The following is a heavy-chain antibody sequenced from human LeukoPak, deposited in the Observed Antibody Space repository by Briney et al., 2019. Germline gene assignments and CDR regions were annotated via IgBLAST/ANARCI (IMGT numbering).Heavy chain of an antibody. CDR1: GYTLTELS. Sequence: ASVKVSCKVSGYTLTELSMHWVRQAPGKGLEWMGGFDPEYGETVYAQKFQGRVTMTEDTSTDTAYMELTSLRSEDTAVCYCATAIVVVAASTAAFDIWGQGTMVTVSS. V-gene: IGHV1-24*01. CDR3: ATAIVVVAASTAAFDI. CDR2: FDPEYGET. J-gene: IGHJ3*02. D-gene: IGHD2-15*01.